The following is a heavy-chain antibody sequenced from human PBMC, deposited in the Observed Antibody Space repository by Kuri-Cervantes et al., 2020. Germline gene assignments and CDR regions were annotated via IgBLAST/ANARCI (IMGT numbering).Heavy chain of an antibody. CDR2: IIPIFGTA. D-gene: IGHD1-26*01. J-gene: IGHJ6*03. V-gene: IGHV1-69*05. CDR1: GGTFSSYA. CDR3: ARVQQYSGSNTREFDYYYYYMDV. Sequence: SVKVSCKASGGTFSSYAISWVRQAPGQGLEWVGGIIPIFGTANYAQKFQGRVTITTDESTSTAYMELSSLRSEDTAVYYCARVQQYSGSNTREFDYYYYYMDVWGKGTTVTVSS.